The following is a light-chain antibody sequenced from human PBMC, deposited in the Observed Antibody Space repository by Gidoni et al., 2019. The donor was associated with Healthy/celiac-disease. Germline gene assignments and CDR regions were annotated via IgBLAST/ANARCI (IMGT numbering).Light chain of an antibody. CDR3: QQSYSTPVT. CDR1: QSNSSY. Sequence: DIQMTQSPSSLSASVGDRVTITCRASQSNSSYLNWYQQKPGKAPKLLIYAASRLQSGVPSRFSGSGSGTDFTLTISSLQPEDFATYYCQQSYSTPVTFGQGTKVEIK. J-gene: IGKJ1*01. CDR2: AAS. V-gene: IGKV1-39*01.